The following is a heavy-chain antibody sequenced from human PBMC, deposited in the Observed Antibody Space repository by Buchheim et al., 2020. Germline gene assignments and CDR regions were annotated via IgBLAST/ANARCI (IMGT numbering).Heavy chain of an antibody. CDR3: ARGGPFTYYDFWSGSEVYYYGMDV. D-gene: IGHD3-3*01. J-gene: IGHJ6*02. V-gene: IGHV1-46*01. CDR1: GYTFTSYY. Sequence: QVQLVQSGAEVKKPGASVKVSCKASGYTFTSYYMHWVRQAPGQGLEWMGIINPSGGSTSYAQKFQGRVNMTRDTSTSTGYMELSSLRSEDTAVYYCARGGPFTYYDFWSGSEVYYYGMDVWGQGTT. CDR2: INPSGGST.